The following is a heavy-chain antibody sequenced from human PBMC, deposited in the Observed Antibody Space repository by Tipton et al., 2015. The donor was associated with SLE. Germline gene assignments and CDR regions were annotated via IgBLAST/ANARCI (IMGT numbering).Heavy chain of an antibody. J-gene: IGHJ3*02. CDR2: IYYSGST. D-gene: IGHD3-22*01. V-gene: IGHV4-39*07. CDR1: GGSISSSSYY. CDR3: ARDRDTMIVVVIGNAFDI. Sequence: TLSLTCTVSGGSISSSSYYWGWIRQPPGKGLEWIGSIYYSGSTYYNPSLKSRVTISVDTSKNQFSLKLSSVTAADTAVYYCARDRDTMIVVVIGNAFDIWGQGTMVTVSS.